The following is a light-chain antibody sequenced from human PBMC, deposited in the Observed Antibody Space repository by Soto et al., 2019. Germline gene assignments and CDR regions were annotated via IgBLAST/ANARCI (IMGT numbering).Light chain of an antibody. CDR1: SSDVGGYNY. Sequence: QSALTQPPSASGSPGQSVTISCTGTSSDVGGYNYVSWYQQHPGKAPTLMIYEASRRPSGVPDRFSGSKSGNTAFLTVSGLQAEDEADYYCSSYAGSNNVLFGGGTKLTVL. CDR2: EAS. V-gene: IGLV2-8*01. CDR3: SSYAGSNNVL. J-gene: IGLJ3*02.